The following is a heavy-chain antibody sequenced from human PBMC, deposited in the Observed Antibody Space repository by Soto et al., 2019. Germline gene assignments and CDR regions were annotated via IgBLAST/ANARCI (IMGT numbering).Heavy chain of an antibody. CDR3: AKAYFVWSSEQPYYFDD. V-gene: IGHV3-23*01. J-gene: IGHJ4*02. Sequence: EVQLLDSGGGLVQPGGSLRLSCAASGFTFSNYAMTWVRQGPGKGLEWVSGISGSGGRSYYADSVKGRFTISRDNSNSTLYLQMNSLRAEDTAVYYCAKAYFVWSSEQPYYFDDWGQGTLVTVSS. CDR2: ISGSGGRS. CDR1: GFTFSNYA. D-gene: IGHD3-16*01.